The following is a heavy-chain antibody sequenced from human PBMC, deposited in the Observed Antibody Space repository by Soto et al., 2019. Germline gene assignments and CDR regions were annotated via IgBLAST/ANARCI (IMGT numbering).Heavy chain of an antibody. D-gene: IGHD4-17*01. CDR2: IYYSGST. Sequence: QLQLQESGPGLVKPSETLSLTCTVSGGSISSSSYYWGWIRQPPGKGLEWIGSIYYSGSTYYNPSLKSRVTISVDTSKNQFSLKLSSVTAADPAVYYCARHPATTVTAFDYWGQGTLVTVSS. CDR1: GGSISSSSYY. V-gene: IGHV4-39*01. CDR3: ARHPATTVTAFDY. J-gene: IGHJ4*02.